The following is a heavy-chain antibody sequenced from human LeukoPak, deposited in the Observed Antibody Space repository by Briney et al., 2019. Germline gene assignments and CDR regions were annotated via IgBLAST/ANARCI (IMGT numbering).Heavy chain of an antibody. D-gene: IGHD6-25*01. V-gene: IGHV3-30*02. CDR2: IWRDGSKK. J-gene: IGHJ4*02. CDR1: GFTFSTYA. CDR3: AKISSSAESNFDY. Sequence: PGGSLRLSCAASGFTFSTYAMHWVRQAPGKGLEGVAFIWRDGSKKYSADSVKGRFAISRENSKNTVYLQMNDLRPEDTALYFCAKISSSAESNFDYWGQGTLLTVSS.